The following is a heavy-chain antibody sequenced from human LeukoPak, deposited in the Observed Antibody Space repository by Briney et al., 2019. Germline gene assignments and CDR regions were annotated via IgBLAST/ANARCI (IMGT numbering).Heavy chain of an antibody. CDR1: GFTFSTYS. D-gene: IGHD2-2*01. V-gene: IGHV3-21*01. Sequence: GGSLRLSCAASGFTFSTYSMSWVRQAAGKGLAWVSSISSSGSHIYYADSVKGRFTISRDNAKNSLFLQMNSLRAEDTAVYYCARVRAYCSSTSCYSYYFDYWGQGTLVTVSS. CDR2: ISSSGSHI. CDR3: ARVRAYCSSTSCYSYYFDY. J-gene: IGHJ4*02.